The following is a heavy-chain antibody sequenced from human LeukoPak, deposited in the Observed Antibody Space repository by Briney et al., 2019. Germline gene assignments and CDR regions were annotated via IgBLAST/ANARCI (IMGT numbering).Heavy chain of an antibody. V-gene: IGHV3-21*01. J-gene: IGHJ4*02. CDR1: AFTFSSYS. Sequence: GGSLRLSCAASAFTFSSYSMNWVRQAPGKGLEWVSSIISSSSYIYYADSVKGRFTISRDNAKNSLYLQMNSLRAEDTAVYYCARKTDDCSSTSCPLDYWGQGTLVTVSS. CDR3: ARKTDDCSSTSCPLDY. D-gene: IGHD2-2*01. CDR2: IISSSSYI.